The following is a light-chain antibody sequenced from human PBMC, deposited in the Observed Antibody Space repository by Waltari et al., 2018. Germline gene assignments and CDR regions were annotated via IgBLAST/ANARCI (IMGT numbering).Light chain of an antibody. Sequence: QSALTQPASVSGSPGQSITISCIGTSSDVGGYNYVSWYQQHPGKAPKLLIYDVSNRPSGVSNRFSGSKSGNTASLTISGLQAEDEADYYCSSYTSSRTLVFGSGTKVTVL. J-gene: IGLJ6*01. CDR2: DVS. CDR1: SSDVGGYNY. V-gene: IGLV2-14*03. CDR3: SSYTSSRTLV.